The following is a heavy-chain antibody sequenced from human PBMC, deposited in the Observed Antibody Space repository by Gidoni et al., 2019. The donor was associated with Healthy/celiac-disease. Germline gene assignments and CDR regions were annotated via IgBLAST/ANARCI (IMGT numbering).Heavy chain of an antibody. CDR2: IIPILGIA. J-gene: IGHJ4*02. D-gene: IGHD4-4*01. CDR1: GGTFSSYA. V-gene: IGHV1-69*04. CDR3: AFNSPKDYSNPYIDY. Sequence: QVQLVQSGAEVKKPGSSVKVSCKASGGTFSSYAISWVRQAPGQGLEWMGRIIPILGIANYAQKFQGRVTITADKSTSTAYMELSSLRSEDTAVYYCAFNSPKDYSNPYIDYWGQGTLVTVSS.